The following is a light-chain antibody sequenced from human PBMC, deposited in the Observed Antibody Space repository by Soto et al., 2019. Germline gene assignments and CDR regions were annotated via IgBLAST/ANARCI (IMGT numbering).Light chain of an antibody. CDR2: DVS. Sequence: QSVLTQPRSVSRSPGQSVTISCSGTSSDVGEYDYVSWYQHHPGKAPKLMIFDVSQRPSGVPDRFSGSKSGNTASLTISGLQAEDEADYYCCSYAGSRVFGGGTKLTVL. V-gene: IGLV2-11*01. CDR3: CSYAGSRV. J-gene: IGLJ3*02. CDR1: SSDVGEYDY.